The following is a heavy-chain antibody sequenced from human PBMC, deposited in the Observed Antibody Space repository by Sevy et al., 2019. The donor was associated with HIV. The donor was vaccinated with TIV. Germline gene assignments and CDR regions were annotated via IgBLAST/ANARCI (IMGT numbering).Heavy chain of an antibody. CDR2: VYYGGST. J-gene: IGHJ6*02. Sequence: SETLSLTCTVSGGSVRSGNYYWSWIRQPPGKGLEWIGYVYYGGSTNYSPSLKSRVTISIDTSKNQFSLKLSSVTAADTAVYYCARGRGTTVTTTLNYYYAMDVWGQGTTVTVSS. CDR1: GGSVRSGNYY. V-gene: IGHV4-61*01. D-gene: IGHD4-4*01. CDR3: ARGRGTTVTTTLNYYYAMDV.